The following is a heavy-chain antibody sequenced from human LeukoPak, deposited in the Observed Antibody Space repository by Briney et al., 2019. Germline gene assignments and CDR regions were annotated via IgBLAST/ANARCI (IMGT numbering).Heavy chain of an antibody. D-gene: IGHD4-17*01. CDR3: ARVAVSPYGDYSDY. V-gene: IGHV3-30*04. CDR1: GFTFSSYA. Sequence: GGSLRLSCAASGFTFSSYAMHWVRQAPGKGLEWVAVISYDGSNKYYADSVKGRFTISRDNSKNTLYLQMNSLRAEDTAVYYCARVAVSPYGDYSDYWGQGTLVTVSS. J-gene: IGHJ4*02. CDR2: ISYDGSNK.